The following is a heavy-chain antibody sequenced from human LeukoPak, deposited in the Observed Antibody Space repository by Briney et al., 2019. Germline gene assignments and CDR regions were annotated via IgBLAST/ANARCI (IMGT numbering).Heavy chain of an antibody. CDR1: GYSISSGYY. V-gene: IGHV4-38-2*02. J-gene: IGHJ4*02. D-gene: IGHD3-16*01. Sequence: SETLSLTCTVSGYSISSGYYWGWIRQPPGKGLEWIGSIYHSGSTYYNPSLKSRVTISVDTSKNQFSLKLSSVTAADTAVYYCAREARGSYFDYWGQGTLVTVSS. CDR2: IYHSGST. CDR3: AREARGSYFDY.